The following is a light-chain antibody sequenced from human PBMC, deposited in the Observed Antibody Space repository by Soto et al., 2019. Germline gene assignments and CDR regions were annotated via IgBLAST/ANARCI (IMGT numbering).Light chain of an antibody. Sequence: EIVLTQSPATLSLSPGERATLSCRASRSVSSYVAWYQQKPGQAPRLLIYDASNRATGIPARFSGSGSGIDFTLSSSSLEPDDFAVYYCQQRSNWPRMYTFGQGTKLEIK. CDR1: RSVSSY. V-gene: IGKV3-11*01. CDR3: QQRSNWPRMYT. CDR2: DAS. J-gene: IGKJ2*01.